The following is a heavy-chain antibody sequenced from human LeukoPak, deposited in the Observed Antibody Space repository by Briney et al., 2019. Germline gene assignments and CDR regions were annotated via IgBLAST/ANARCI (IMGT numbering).Heavy chain of an antibody. CDR2: ISGSGGST. CDR1: GFTFSSYA. Sequence: GGSLRLSCAASGFTFSSYAMHWVRQAPGKGLEWVSAISGSGGSTYYADSVKGRFTISRDNSKNTLYLQMNSLRAEDTAVYYCAKVVGARTGAFDIWGQGTMVTVSS. CDR3: AKVVGARTGAFDI. J-gene: IGHJ3*02. V-gene: IGHV3-23*01. D-gene: IGHD1-26*01.